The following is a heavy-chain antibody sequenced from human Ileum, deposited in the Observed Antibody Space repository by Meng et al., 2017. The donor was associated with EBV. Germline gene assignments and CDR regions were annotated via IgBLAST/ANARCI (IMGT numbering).Heavy chain of an antibody. CDR2: MYYSGNT. V-gene: IGHV4-39*07. J-gene: IGHJ5*02. Sequence: QLQLQAPGPGLVKPSATLYLTCTVAGGSISSSGYYWGWVRQPPGKGLEWIANMYYSGNTYYNPSLKSRVTISLDTSRNQFSLKINSVTAADTAVYFCARAIGLAGTTWLDPWGQGTLVTVSS. CDR1: GGSISSSGYY. D-gene: IGHD1-1*01. CDR3: ARAIGLAGTTWLDP.